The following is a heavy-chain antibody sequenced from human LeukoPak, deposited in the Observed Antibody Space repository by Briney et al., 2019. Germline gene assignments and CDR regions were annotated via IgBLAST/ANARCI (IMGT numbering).Heavy chain of an antibody. CDR2: VSSSSSYI. J-gene: IGHJ4*02. D-gene: IGHD4-17*01. Sequence: GGSLRLSCAASGFTFSSYSMNWVRQAPGKGLEWVSSVSSSSSYIYYADSVKGRFTISRDNAKNSLYLQMNSLRAEDTAVYYCARDFGYGDYNCWGQGTLVTVSS. CDR1: GFTFSSYS. CDR3: ARDFGYGDYNC. V-gene: IGHV3-21*01.